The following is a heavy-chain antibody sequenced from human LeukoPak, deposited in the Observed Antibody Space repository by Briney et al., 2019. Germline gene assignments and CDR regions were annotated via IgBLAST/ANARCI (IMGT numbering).Heavy chain of an antibody. CDR1: GGTFSNSG. V-gene: IGHV1-69*04. J-gene: IGHJ4*02. D-gene: IGHD3-3*01. Sequence: ASVKVSCKASGGTFSNSGINWVRQAPGQGLEWMGRIIPFVGVATYAQKFQGRVTVTADKSSSTTYMELSSLRSEDTAVYYCATGGPLKSTIFGVVSHLDYWGQGTLVTVSS. CDR3: ATGGPLKSTIFGVVSHLDY. CDR2: IIPFVGVA.